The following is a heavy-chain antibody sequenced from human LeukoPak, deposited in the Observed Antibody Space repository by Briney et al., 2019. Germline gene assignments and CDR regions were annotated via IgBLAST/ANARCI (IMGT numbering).Heavy chain of an antibody. Sequence: GGSLRLSCAASGFTFSNYAMSWVRQAPGKGLEWVSTISGTGGSYADSVKGRFTISRDNSKNTLYLQMDSLRAEDTAIYYCAKDPGLSGYWGQGTLVTVSS. J-gene: IGHJ4*02. CDR1: GFTFSNYA. D-gene: IGHD3-10*01. V-gene: IGHV3-23*01. CDR2: ISGTGG. CDR3: AKDPGLSGY.